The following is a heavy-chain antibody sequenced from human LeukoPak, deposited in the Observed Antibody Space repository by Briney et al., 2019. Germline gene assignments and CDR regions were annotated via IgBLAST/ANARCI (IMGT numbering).Heavy chain of an antibody. CDR1: GYSVSSGYY. CDR2: IYHRGST. D-gene: IGHD3-22*01. CDR3: AQYDSSGYYCTY. Sequence: PSETLSLTCTISGYSVSSGYYWGWIRQPPGKGLEWIGSIYHRGSTYYNPSLKSRVTILVDTSKNQFSLNLSSVTAADTAVYYCAQYDSSGYYCTYWGQGTLVTVSS. V-gene: IGHV4-38-2*02. J-gene: IGHJ4*02.